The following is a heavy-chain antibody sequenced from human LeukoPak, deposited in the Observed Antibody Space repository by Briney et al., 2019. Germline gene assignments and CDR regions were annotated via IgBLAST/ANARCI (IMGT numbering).Heavy chain of an antibody. CDR3: AIVVGNGPHAFDI. CDR2: IIPIFGTA. CDR1: GYGFTSHY. Sequence: SVKVSCKASGYGFTSHYMHWVRQAPGQGLEWMGGIIPIFGTANYAQKFQGRVTITADKSTSTAYMELSSLRSEDTAVYYCAIVVGNGPHAFDIWGQGTMVTVSS. V-gene: IGHV1-69*06. J-gene: IGHJ3*02. D-gene: IGHD2-21*01.